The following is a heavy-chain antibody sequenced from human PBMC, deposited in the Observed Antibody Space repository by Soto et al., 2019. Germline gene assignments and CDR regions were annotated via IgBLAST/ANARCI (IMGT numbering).Heavy chain of an antibody. CDR3: ASDPYYYASGY. D-gene: IGHD3-10*01. CDR2: ISGSGNTI. V-gene: IGHV3-11*01. Sequence: QVQLVESGGGLVKPGGSLRLSCAASGFTFSDYYMTWIRQPPGKGLEWLSYISGSGNTIYYADSVKGRFTVSRDNARNSLYLQMNSLRAEDTAFYHCASDPYYYASGYWGQGTLVTVSS. CDR1: GFTFSDYY. J-gene: IGHJ4*02.